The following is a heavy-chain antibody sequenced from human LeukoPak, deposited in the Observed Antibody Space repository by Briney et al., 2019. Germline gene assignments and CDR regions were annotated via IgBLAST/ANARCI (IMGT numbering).Heavy chain of an antibody. CDR3: ARGLNWKYGWFDP. CDR2: ISSDGTNK. J-gene: IGHJ5*02. Sequence: GGSLRLSCVASGFTFSSYGMHWVRQAPGKGLEWVALISSDGTNKYYGESVRGRFTISRDNSKNTLYLQMNSLRAEDTAVYYCARGLNWKYGWFDPWGQGTLVTVSS. V-gene: IGHV3-30*03. CDR1: GFTFSSYG. D-gene: IGHD1-7*01.